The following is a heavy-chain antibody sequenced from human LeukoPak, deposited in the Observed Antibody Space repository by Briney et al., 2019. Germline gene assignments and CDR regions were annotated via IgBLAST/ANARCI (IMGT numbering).Heavy chain of an antibody. J-gene: IGHJ6*03. CDR1: GGSISSGSYY. Sequence: PSETLSLTCTVSGGSISSGSYYWSWIRQPAGKGLEWIGRIYTSGSTNYNPPLKSRVTISVDTSKNQFSLKLSSVTAADTAVYYCAARITMVRGVIGYYYYYMDVWGKGTTVTVSS. CDR3: AARITMVRGVIGYYYYYMDV. V-gene: IGHV4-61*02. D-gene: IGHD3-10*01. CDR2: IYTSGST.